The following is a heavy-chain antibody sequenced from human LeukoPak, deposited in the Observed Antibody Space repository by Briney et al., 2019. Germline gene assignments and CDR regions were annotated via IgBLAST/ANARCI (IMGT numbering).Heavy chain of an antibody. CDR1: GYSISSGFY. D-gene: IGHD5-24*01. Sequence: TSETLSLTCTVSGYSISSGFYWGWIRQPPGKGLEWIGEITHSGSTTYNPSLKSRFTISVDTSKNQFSLKLSSVTAADTAVYFCARLRAHAYNYGFDYWGQGALVTVSS. CDR2: ITHSGST. V-gene: IGHV4-38-2*02. CDR3: ARLRAHAYNYGFDY. J-gene: IGHJ4*02.